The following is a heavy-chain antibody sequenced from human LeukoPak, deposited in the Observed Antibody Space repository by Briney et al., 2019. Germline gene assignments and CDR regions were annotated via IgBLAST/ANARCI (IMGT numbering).Heavy chain of an antibody. J-gene: IGHJ4*02. CDR2: ISSSGDTM. Sequence: GGSLRLSCAASGFTFSDFQMSWIRQAPGKGLECISYISSSGDTMYYADSVKGRFTISRDNAKNSLYLQLNSLRAEDTAVYYCARLKRRPAYFDYWGQGTLVTVSS. V-gene: IGHV3-11*01. CDR3: ARLKRRPAYFDY. CDR1: GFTFSDFQ.